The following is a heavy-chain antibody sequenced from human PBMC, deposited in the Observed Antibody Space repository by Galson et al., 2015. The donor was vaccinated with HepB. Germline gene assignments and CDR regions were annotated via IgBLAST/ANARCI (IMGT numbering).Heavy chain of an antibody. D-gene: IGHD2-21*01. Sequence: SLRLSCAASGLTFYRYNVGWVRQAPGKGLEWVASISSGSSYIYYADSVKGRFTISRDNTKNSVSLQMNSLRAEDTAVYYCARESHCGGYICYFDYWGQGTLVTVSS. V-gene: IGHV3-21*01. J-gene: IGHJ4*02. CDR2: ISSGSSYI. CDR3: ARESHCGGYICYFDY. CDR1: GLTFYRYN.